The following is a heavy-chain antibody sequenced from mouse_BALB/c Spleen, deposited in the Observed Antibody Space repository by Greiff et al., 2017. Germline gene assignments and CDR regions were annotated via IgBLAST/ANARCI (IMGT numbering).Heavy chain of an antibody. Sequence: VKLQQSAAELARPGASVKMSCKASGYTFTSYTMHWVKQRPGQGLEWIGYINPSSGYTEYNQKFKDKTTLTADKSSSTAYMQLSSLTSEDSAVYYCARVWYAMDYWGQGTSVTVSS. CDR3: ARVWYAMDY. CDR2: INPSSGYT. D-gene: IGHD2-10*02. J-gene: IGHJ4*01. V-gene: IGHV1-4*02. CDR1: GYTFTSYT.